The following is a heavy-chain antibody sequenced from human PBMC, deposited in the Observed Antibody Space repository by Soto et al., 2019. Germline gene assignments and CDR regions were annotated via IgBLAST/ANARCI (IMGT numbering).Heavy chain of an antibody. V-gene: IGHV1-18*01. J-gene: IGHJ4*02. CDR1: GYTFTSYG. CDR3: GTTGVYYFDY. CDR2: ISAYNGNT. Sequence: ASVKVSCKASGYTFTSYGISWVRQAPGQGLEWMGWISAYNGNTNYAQKLQGRVTMTRDTSTSTVYMELSSLRSEDTAVYYCGTTGVYYFDYWGQGTLVTVSS. D-gene: IGHD4-17*01.